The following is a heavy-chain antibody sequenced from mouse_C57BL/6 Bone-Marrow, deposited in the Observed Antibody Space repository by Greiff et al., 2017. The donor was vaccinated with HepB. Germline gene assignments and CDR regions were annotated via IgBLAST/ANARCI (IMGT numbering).Heavy chain of an antibody. CDR3: ASGTVTYYAMDY. V-gene: IGHV1-50*01. Sequence: QVQLQQSGAELVKPGASVKLSCKASGYTFTSYWMQWVKQRPGQGLEWIGEIDPSDSYTNYNQKFKGKATLTVDTSSSTAYMQLSSLTSEDSAVYYCASGTVTYYAMDYWGQGTSVTVSS. CDR2: IDPSDSYT. D-gene: IGHD4-1*01. CDR1: GYTFTSYW. J-gene: IGHJ4*01.